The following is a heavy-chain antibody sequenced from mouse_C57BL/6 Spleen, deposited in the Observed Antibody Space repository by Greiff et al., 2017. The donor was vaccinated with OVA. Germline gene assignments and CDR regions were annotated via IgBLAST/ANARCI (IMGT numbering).Heavy chain of an antibody. Sequence: VKLMESGAELVKPGASVKLSCKASGYTFTEYTIHWVKQRSGQGLEWIGWFYPGSGSIKYNEKFKDKATLTADKSSSTVYMELSRLTSEDSAVYFCARLPFYDGDFDYWGQGTTLTVSS. D-gene: IGHD2-3*01. J-gene: IGHJ2*01. V-gene: IGHV1-62-2*01. CDR2: FYPGSGSI. CDR1: GYTFTEYT. CDR3: ARLPFYDGDFDY.